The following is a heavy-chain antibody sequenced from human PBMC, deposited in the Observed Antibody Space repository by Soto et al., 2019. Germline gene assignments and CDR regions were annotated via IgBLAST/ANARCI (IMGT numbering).Heavy chain of an antibody. Sequence: PSETLSLTCAVYGGSFSGYYWSWIRQPPGKGLEWIGEINHSGSTNYNPSPKSRVTISVDTSKNQFSLKLSSVTAADTAVYYCARSQAIRLGSGWFDPWGQGTLVTVSS. D-gene: IGHD3-10*01. J-gene: IGHJ5*02. CDR2: INHSGST. CDR3: ARSQAIRLGSGWFDP. V-gene: IGHV4-34*01. CDR1: GGSFSGYY.